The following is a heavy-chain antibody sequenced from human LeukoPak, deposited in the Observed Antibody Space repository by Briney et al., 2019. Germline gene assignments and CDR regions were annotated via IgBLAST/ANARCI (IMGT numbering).Heavy chain of an antibody. V-gene: IGHV4-59*12. D-gene: IGHD3-10*01. CDR1: GGSISSYY. CDR2: IYYSGST. J-gene: IGHJ6*02. Sequence: SETLSLTCTVSGGSISSYYWSWIRQPPGKGLEWIGYIYYSGSTNYNPSLKSRVTISVDTSKNQFSLKLSSVTAADTAVYYCARKRLSGSYLWPNYGMDVWGQGTTVTVSS. CDR3: ARKRLSGSYLWPNYGMDV.